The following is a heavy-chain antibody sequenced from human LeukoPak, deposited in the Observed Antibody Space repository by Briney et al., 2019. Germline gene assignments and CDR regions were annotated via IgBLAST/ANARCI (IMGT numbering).Heavy chain of an antibody. CDR1: GDSISPYY. CDR3: ARYDLRSGSADAFDS. Sequence: SETLSLTRAVSGDSISPYYRRWVRQPPGKGLEWIGYIYYSGRTNYNPSLRSRVTISVDSSMNQFSLKLSSVTAADTAVYYCARYDLRSGSADAFDSWGPVTMVTVSS. D-gene: IGHD3-10*01. V-gene: IGHV4-59*01. J-gene: IGHJ3*02. CDR2: IYYSGRT.